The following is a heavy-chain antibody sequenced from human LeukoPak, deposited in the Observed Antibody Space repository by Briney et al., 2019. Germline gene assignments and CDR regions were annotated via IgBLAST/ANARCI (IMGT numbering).Heavy chain of an antibody. D-gene: IGHD3-10*01. CDR2: INSSSSYI. J-gene: IGHJ3*02. CDR3: ARDLGGSGNYYTNDAFDI. CDR1: GFIFRSYS. Sequence: GGSLRLSCAASGFIFRSYSMNWVRQAPGKGLEWVSSINSSSSYIYYADSVKGRFTVSRDNAKNSLYLQMNSLRAEDTAVYYCARDLGGSGNYYTNDAFDIWGQGTMVTVSS. V-gene: IGHV3-21*01.